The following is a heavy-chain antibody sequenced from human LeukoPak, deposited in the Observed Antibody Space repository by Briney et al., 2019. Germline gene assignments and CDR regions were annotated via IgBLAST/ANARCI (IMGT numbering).Heavy chain of an antibody. J-gene: IGHJ4*02. CDR2: INHSGST. Sequence: SETLSLTCAVYGGSFSGYYWSWIRQPPGKGLERIGEINHSGSTNYNPSLKSRVTISVDTSKNQFSLKLSSVTAADTAVYYCARGRPSGYFHYWGQGTLVTVSS. CDR1: GGSFSGYY. D-gene: IGHD1-26*01. V-gene: IGHV4-34*01. CDR3: ARGRPSGYFHY.